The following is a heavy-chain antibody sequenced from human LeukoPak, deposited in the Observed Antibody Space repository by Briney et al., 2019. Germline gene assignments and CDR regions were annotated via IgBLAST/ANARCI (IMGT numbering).Heavy chain of an antibody. CDR2: IYYSGST. Sequence: SETLSLTCTVSGGSISSYYWTWIRQPPGRGLEWIGYIYYSGSTNYNPSLKSRVTISVDTSKNQFSLKLTSATAADTAVYYCARPQYGDYYYGMDVWGQGTTVTVSS. CDR1: GGSISSYY. D-gene: IGHD4-17*01. V-gene: IGHV4-59*01. CDR3: ARPQYGDYYYGMDV. J-gene: IGHJ6*02.